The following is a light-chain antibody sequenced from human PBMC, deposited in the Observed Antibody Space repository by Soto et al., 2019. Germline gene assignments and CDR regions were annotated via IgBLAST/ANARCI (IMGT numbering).Light chain of an antibody. V-gene: IGKV1-5*03. CDR2: RAS. CDR3: QQYNAYPWA. Sequence: DRVTITCRASQTISSWLAWYQQKPGKAPNLLIYRASSIRTRVPSRFSDSGFGTDSTITISSLQPEDFETYYCQQYNAYPWAFGLGTKVDI. J-gene: IGKJ1*01. CDR1: QTISSW.